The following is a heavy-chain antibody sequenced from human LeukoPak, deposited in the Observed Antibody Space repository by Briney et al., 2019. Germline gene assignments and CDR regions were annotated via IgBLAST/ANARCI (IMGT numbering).Heavy chain of an antibody. CDR1: GFTFTNYA. CDR3: ARGSVLGAAKNYFDY. D-gene: IGHD2-21*02. V-gene: IGHV3-30-3*01. J-gene: IGHJ4*02. Sequence: GGSLRLSCAASGFTFTNYALHWVRQAPGKGLEWVAVISYDGTNKYYADSVKGRFTISRDNSKNTLSLQMNSLRAEDTALYYCARGSVLGAAKNYFDYWGQGALVTVSS. CDR2: ISYDGTNK.